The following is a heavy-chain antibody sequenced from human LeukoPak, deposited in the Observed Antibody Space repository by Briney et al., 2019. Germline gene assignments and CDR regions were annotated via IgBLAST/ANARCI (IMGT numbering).Heavy chain of an antibody. CDR3: AKGIDPPYCRSTSCIFDY. V-gene: IGHV3-23*01. CDR1: GFTVRSYG. CDR2: ISGSGGST. D-gene: IGHD2-2*01. Sequence: GGSLRLSCAASGFTVRSYGMSWVRQAPGKGVEGGSAISGSGGSTYCGDCVKGRFTISRDNAKNTLYLQMHSLRAEDTAVYHCAKGIDPPYCRSTSCIFDYWGQGTLVTVSS. J-gene: IGHJ4*02.